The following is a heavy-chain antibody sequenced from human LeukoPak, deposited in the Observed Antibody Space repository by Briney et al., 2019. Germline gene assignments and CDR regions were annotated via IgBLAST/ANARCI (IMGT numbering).Heavy chain of an antibody. D-gene: IGHD2-2*01. CDR1: GYTFTSYY. J-gene: IGHJ3*02. Sequence: ASVKVSCKASGYTFTSYYMHWVRQAPGQGLEWMGIINPSGGSTSYAQKFQGRVTMTRDISTSTVYMELSSLRSEDTAVYYCAREALVVPATDAFDIWGQGTMVTVSS. V-gene: IGHV1-46*01. CDR2: INPSGGST. CDR3: AREALVVPATDAFDI.